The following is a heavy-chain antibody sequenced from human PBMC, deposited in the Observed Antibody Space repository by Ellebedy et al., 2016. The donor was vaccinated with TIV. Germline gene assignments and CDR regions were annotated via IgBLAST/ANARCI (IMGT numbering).Heavy chain of an antibody. D-gene: IGHD1-26*01. Sequence: GESLKISXAASGFTFSSYWMSWVRQAPGKGLEWVANIKQDGSEKYYVDSVKGRFTISRDNAKNSLYLQMNSLRAEDTAVYYCARFHSGSYGRPSYYFDYWGQGTLVTVSS. CDR2: IKQDGSEK. CDR3: ARFHSGSYGRPSYYFDY. CDR1: GFTFSSYW. J-gene: IGHJ4*02. V-gene: IGHV3-7*01.